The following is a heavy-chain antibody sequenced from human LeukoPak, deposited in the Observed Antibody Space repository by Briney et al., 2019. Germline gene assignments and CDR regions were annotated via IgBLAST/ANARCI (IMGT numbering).Heavy chain of an antibody. CDR2: INPNSGGT. CDR1: GYTFIGYY. J-gene: IGHJ3*02. D-gene: IGHD6-13*01. CDR3: ARSLGAAVNDAFDI. Sequence: ASVKVSCKASGYTFIGYYIHWVRQAPGQGLEWMGWINPNSGGTNYAQKFQGRVTMTRDTSISTAYMELSRLRSDDTAVYYCARSLGAAVNDAFDIWGQGTMVTVSS. V-gene: IGHV1-2*02.